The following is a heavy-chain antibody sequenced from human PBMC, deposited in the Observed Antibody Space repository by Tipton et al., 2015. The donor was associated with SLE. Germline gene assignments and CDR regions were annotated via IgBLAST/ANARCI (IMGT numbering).Heavy chain of an antibody. D-gene: IGHD3-3*01. J-gene: IGHJ4*02. CDR1: GGSISSGSYY. CDR2: IYTTGST. Sequence: TLSLTCTVSGGSISSGSYYWSWIRQPAGKGLEWIGYIYTTGSTYYNPSLKSRVTISVDTSKNQFSLKLSSVTAADTAVYYCASRTLWGGLDYWGQGTLVTVSS. V-gene: IGHV4-61*09. CDR3: ASRTLWGGLDY.